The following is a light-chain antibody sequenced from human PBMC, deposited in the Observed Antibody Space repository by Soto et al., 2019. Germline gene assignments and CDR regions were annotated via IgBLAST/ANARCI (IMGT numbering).Light chain of an antibody. Sequence: DIQMTQSPSSLSASVGDRVTITCRASQSISSYLNWYQQKPGKAPKLLIYAASSLQSGVPSRFSVRGSVTDFTLTISSLQPEDFATYYCQQSYSTPLTFGPGTKVDIK. CDR2: AAS. CDR3: QQSYSTPLT. J-gene: IGKJ3*01. V-gene: IGKV1-39*01. CDR1: QSISSY.